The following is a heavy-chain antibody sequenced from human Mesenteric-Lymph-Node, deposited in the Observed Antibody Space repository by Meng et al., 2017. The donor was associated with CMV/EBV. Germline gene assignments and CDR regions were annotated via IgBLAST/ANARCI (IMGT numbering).Heavy chain of an antibody. J-gene: IGHJ3*01. V-gene: IGHV3-9*01. D-gene: IGHD5-12*01. CDR2: INWSGGRI. Sequence: WVRQAPGKGLEWVSGINWSGGRIGYADSVKGRFTISRDNAKSALFLQMNSLRAADTALYYCAKDRSGYSPHSFDVWGQGTMVTVSS. CDR3: AKDRSGYSPHSFDV.